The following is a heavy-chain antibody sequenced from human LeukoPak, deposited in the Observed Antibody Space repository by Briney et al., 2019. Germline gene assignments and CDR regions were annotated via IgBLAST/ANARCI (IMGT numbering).Heavy chain of an antibody. D-gene: IGHD3-22*01. J-gene: IGHJ4*02. CDR2: ISSSGSTI. CDR1: GFTFSSYE. V-gene: IGHV3-48*03. Sequence: SGGSLRLSCAASGFTFSSYEMNWVRQAPGKGLEWVSYISSSGSTIYYADSVKGRFTISRDNAKNSLYLQMNSLRAEDTAVYYCAGKYKYYYDSSGYPFWGQGTLVTVSS. CDR3: AGKYKYYYDSSGYPF.